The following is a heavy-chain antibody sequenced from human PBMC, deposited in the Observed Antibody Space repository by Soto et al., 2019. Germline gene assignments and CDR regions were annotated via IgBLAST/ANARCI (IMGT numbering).Heavy chain of an antibody. CDR2: IYYSGST. CDR1: GGSISSYY. J-gene: IGHJ4*02. V-gene: IGHV4-59*08. D-gene: IGHD2-2*01. CDR3: AGLVPAGMLGMGY. Sequence: QVQLQESGPGLVKPSETLSLTCTVSGGSISSYYWSWIRQPPGKGLEWIGYIYYSGSTNYNPSLKRRVTISVDTSKNQCSLKLSAVPAADTAVYYCAGLVPAGMLGMGYWGQGTLVTVSS.